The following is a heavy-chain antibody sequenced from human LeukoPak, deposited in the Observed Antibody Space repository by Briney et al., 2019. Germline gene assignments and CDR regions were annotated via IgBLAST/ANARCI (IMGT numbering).Heavy chain of an antibody. V-gene: IGHV6-1*01. CDR1: GDIVSSNSAT. Sequence: SQTLSLTCAISGDIVSSNSATRNWIRQSPSRGLEWLGRTYYRSKWHNNYAVSVKSRMTINPDTSKNQFSLQLNSVTPEDTAVYYCARGQGGATDYWGQGTLVTVSS. J-gene: IGHJ4*02. CDR3: ARGQGGATDY. CDR2: TYYRSKWHN. D-gene: IGHD1-26*01.